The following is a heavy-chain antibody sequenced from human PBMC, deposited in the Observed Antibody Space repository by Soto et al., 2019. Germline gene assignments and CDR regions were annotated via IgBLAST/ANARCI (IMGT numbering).Heavy chain of an antibody. D-gene: IGHD3-16*01. Sequence: QVQIQESGPGLVKASDTLSLTCTVSGVSITDFFWNWVRQPAGGPLEWVGRVFIRGTTTYNPSLKSRLIMSADTSKNQLSRKLTSVTAADTAVYYCAADRGGGGRAFDYWGQGALATVSS. CDR2: VFIRGTT. CDR1: GVSITDFF. J-gene: IGHJ4*02. CDR3: AADRGGGGRAFDY. V-gene: IGHV4-4*07.